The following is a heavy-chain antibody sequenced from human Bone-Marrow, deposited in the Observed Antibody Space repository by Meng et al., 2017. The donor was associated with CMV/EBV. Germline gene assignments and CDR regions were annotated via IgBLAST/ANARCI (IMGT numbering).Heavy chain of an antibody. CDR1: GFTFSSYG. D-gene: IGHD2-2*02. J-gene: IGHJ6*02. V-gene: IGHV3-30*02. CDR3: ARDLIVVVPAAINYYYYGMDV. Sequence: GESLKISCAASGFTFSSYGMHWVRQAPGKGLEWVAFIRYDGSNKYYADSVKGRFTISRDNAKNSLYLQMNSLRAEDTAVYYCARDLIVVVPAAINYYYYGMDVWGQGTTVTVSS. CDR2: IRYDGSNK.